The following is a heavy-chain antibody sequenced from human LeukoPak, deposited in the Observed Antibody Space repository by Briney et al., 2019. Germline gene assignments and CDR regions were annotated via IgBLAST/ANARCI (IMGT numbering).Heavy chain of an antibody. J-gene: IGHJ4*02. CDR2: ISTSSNRI. CDR3: ARVSAPGTSGWYFGY. D-gene: IGHD6-19*01. V-gene: IGHV3-48*02. Sequence: GGSLRLSCAASGFTFSSHGMNWVRQAPGKGLEWVSYISTSSNRIDYADSVKGRFTMSRDNAKNLLYLQMNSLRDEDTAMYYCARVSAPGTSGWYFGYWGQGTLVAVSS. CDR1: GFTFSSHG.